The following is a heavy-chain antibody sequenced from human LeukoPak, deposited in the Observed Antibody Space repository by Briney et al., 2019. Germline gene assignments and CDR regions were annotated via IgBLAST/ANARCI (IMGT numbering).Heavy chain of an antibody. CDR3: ARDSSPERITMVRGVITANWFDP. J-gene: IGHJ5*02. Sequence: ASVKVSCKASGYTFTSYGISWVRQAPGQGLEWMGWISAYNGNTNYAQKLQGRVTMTTDTSTSTAYMELRSLRSDDTAVYYCARDSSPERITMVRGVITANWFDPWGQGTLVTVSS. V-gene: IGHV1-18*01. CDR1: GYTFTSYG. D-gene: IGHD3-10*01. CDR2: ISAYNGNT.